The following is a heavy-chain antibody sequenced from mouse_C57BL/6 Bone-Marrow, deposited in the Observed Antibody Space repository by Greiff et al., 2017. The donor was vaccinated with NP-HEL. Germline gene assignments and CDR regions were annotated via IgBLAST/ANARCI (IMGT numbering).Heavy chain of an antibody. Sequence: VQLQQPGAELVKPGASVKLSCKASGYTFTSYWMHWVKQRPGQGLEWIGMIHPNSGSTNYNEKFKSKARLTVDKSSSTAYMQLSSLTSEDSAVYYCASQTAQATRYFDYWGQGTTLTVSS. J-gene: IGHJ2*01. CDR2: IHPNSGST. V-gene: IGHV1-64*01. D-gene: IGHD3-2*02. CDR3: ASQTAQATRYFDY. CDR1: GYTFTSYW.